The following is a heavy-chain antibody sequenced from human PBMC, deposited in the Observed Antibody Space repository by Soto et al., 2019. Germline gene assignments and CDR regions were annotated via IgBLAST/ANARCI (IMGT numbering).Heavy chain of an antibody. Sequence: EVQLMESGGGLVQPGGSLRLSCAASGFIFSDYYMDWVRQVPGKGLEWVGRTRNKVNSFSAEYAASVKGRFSIYRDASKDSMYLQMNSLQSADTGVYYCARDTGGSYDYWGQGALVTVSS. D-gene: IGHD3-16*01. CDR3: ARDTGGSYDY. CDR1: GFIFSDYY. CDR2: TRNKVNSFSA. V-gene: IGHV3-72*01. J-gene: IGHJ4*02.